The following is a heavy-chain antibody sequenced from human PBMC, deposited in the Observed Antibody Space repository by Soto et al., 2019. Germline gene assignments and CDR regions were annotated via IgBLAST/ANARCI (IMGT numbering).Heavy chain of an antibody. V-gene: IGHV2-5*02. J-gene: IGHJ4*02. D-gene: IGHD6-19*01. Sequence: QITLKESGPTLVKPTQTLTLTCTFSGFSLNTNAVGVAWIRQPPGKALEWLALLYWDDDKRYSPSLKRRLTTTTDTSKNQVVLTMTNMDPEDTATYYCAHRRVRDSSGENFDSWGQGTLVTVSS. CDR3: AHRRVRDSSGENFDS. CDR1: GFSLNTNAVG. CDR2: LYWDDDK.